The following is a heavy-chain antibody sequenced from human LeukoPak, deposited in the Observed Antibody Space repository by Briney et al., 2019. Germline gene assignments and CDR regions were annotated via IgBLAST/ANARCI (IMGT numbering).Heavy chain of an antibody. CDR1: GFTFEDHA. J-gene: IGHJ6*02. D-gene: IGHD5-12*01. CDR2: INGNGGST. V-gene: IGHV3-20*04. CDR3: AREGAGYRGYDYDYFYAMDV. Sequence: GGSLRLSCAASGFTFEDHAMNWIRQVPGKGLEWVSGINGNGGSTGYADSVKGRFTISRDNAKNSVYLQMSSLRAEDTALYYCAREGAGYRGYDYDYFYAMDVWGQGTTVTVSS.